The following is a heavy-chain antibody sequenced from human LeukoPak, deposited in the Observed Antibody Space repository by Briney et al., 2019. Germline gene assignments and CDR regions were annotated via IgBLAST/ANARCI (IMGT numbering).Heavy chain of an antibody. V-gene: IGHV3-53*01. D-gene: IGHD6-19*01. CDR3: ARDGYSSSGYFQH. CDR2: IYSGGST. Sequence: GGSLRLSCAASGFTFSKAWLTWVRQAPGKGLEWVSVIYSGGSTYYADSVKGRFTISRDNSKNTLYLQMNSLRAEDTAVYYCARDGYSSSGYFQHWGQGTLVTVSS. J-gene: IGHJ1*01. CDR1: GFTFSKAW.